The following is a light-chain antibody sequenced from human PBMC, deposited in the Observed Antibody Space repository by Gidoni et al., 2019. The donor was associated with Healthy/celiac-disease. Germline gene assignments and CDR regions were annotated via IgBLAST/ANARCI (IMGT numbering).Light chain of an antibody. CDR2: GNS. CDR3: QSYDSSLSAYVV. J-gene: IGLJ2*01. CDR1: SSNIGAGYD. V-gene: IGLV1-40*01. Sequence: QSVLTQPPSVSGAPGQRVTISCTGSSSNIGAGYDVHWYPQRPGTAPKLLIYGNSNRPSGVPDRFSGSKSGTSASLAITGLQAEDEADYYCQSYDSSLSAYVVFGGGTKLTVL.